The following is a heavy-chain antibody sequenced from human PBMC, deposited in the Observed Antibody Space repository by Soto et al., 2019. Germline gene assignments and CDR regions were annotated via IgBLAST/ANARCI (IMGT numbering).Heavy chain of an antibody. D-gene: IGHD2-15*01. CDR1: GFTFSSYN. CDR2: IWYDGSNK. CDR3: ARDVVVGYYGMDV. Sequence: QVQLVESGGGVVQPGRSLRLSCAASGFTFSSYNIHWVRQAPGKGLEWVAVIWYDGSNKYFADSVKGRFTISRDNSKNTLYLQMNSLRAEDTAVYYCARDVVVGYYGMDVWGQGTTVTVSS. V-gene: IGHV3-33*01. J-gene: IGHJ6*02.